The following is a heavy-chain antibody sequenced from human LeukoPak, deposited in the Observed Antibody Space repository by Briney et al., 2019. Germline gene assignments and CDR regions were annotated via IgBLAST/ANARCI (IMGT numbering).Heavy chain of an antibody. Sequence: GESLKISCKGSGYSFTSYWIGWVRQMPGKGLEWMGIIYPGDSDTRYSPSFQGQVTISADRSISTAYLQWSSLKAPDTAMYYCARLPQQWLVAMGYFDYWGQGTLVTVSS. D-gene: IGHD6-19*01. CDR1: GYSFTSYW. CDR3: ARLPQQWLVAMGYFDY. CDR2: IYPGDSDT. V-gene: IGHV5-51*01. J-gene: IGHJ4*02.